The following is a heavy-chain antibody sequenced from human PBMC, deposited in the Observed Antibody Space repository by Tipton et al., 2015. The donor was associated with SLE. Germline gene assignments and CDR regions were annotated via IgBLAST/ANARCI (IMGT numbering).Heavy chain of an antibody. CDR1: GASISRGSYY. CDR2: VYTGGAT. D-gene: IGHD3-16*02. Sequence: TLSLTCSVSGASISRGSYYWPWVRQPAGKGLEWIGHVYTGGATTYNPSLESRVTISLDTSKNHFSLYLTSVTAAGTAVYYCARSEGFQLLFQFLEHWGQGTPVTVSS. CDR3: ARSEGFQLLFQFLEH. J-gene: IGHJ1*01. V-gene: IGHV4-61*09.